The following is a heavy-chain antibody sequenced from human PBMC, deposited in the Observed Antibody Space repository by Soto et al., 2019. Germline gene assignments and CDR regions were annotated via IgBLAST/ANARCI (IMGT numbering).Heavy chain of an antibody. V-gene: IGHV1-8*01. J-gene: IGHJ3*02. Sequence: ASVKVSCKASEYIFTTSGISWVRQATGQGLERMGWMNPNSGNTGYAQKLQGRVTMTRNTSISTSYMELSSLRSEDTAVYYCAKSLGYCSGGSCGAAFDIWGQGTMVTVSS. CDR1: EYIFTTSG. D-gene: IGHD2-15*01. CDR2: MNPNSGNT. CDR3: AKSLGYCSGGSCGAAFDI.